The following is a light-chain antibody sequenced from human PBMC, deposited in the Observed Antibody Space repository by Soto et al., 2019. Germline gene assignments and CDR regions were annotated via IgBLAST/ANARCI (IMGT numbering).Light chain of an antibody. CDR3: SSYSSSATPYG. CDR1: SSDIGPYNY. J-gene: IGLJ1*01. CDR2: EVT. V-gene: IGLV2-14*01. Sequence: QSVLTQPASVSGSPGQSITISCIGTSSDIGPYNYVSWYQQHPDKAPKLILYEVTNRPSGASDRFSGSKSGNAAFLTISGLQAEDEADYYCSSYSSSATPYGFGSGPKVTVL.